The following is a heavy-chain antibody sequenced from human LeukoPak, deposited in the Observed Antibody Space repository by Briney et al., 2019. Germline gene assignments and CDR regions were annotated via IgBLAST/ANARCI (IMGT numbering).Heavy chain of an antibody. CDR3: AKAHLLDWLLPFDY. V-gene: IGHV3-30*18. Sequence: PGGSLRLSCAVSGFTFSSYAMHWVRQAPGKGLEWVALVSNDGGDKYYADSVKGRFTISRDNSKNTLYLQMNSLRGEDTGVYYCAKAHLLDWLLPFDYWGQGTLVTVSS. CDR1: GFTFSSYA. CDR2: VSNDGGDK. J-gene: IGHJ4*02. D-gene: IGHD3/OR15-3a*01.